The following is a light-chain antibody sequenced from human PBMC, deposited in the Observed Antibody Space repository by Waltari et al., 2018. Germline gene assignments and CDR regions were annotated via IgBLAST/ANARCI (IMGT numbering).Light chain of an antibody. V-gene: IGKV3-20*01. Sequence: VLTQSPGTLSLSPGERATVSCRASQRLTKNYLAWYQQKPGQAPRLLIYGASSRAAGIPDRFSGSGSGPDFTLTITSLQPEDLATYYCQQLNTYPYTFGQGTKLEIK. CDR2: GAS. J-gene: IGKJ2*01. CDR1: QRLTKNY. CDR3: QQLNTYPYT.